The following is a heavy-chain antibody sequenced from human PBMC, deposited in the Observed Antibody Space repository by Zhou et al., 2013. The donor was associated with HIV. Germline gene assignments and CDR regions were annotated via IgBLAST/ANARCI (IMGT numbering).Heavy chain of an antibody. CDR3: ARGQPTYCGGDCYSFDY. V-gene: IGHV1-2*02. Sequence: QVQLVQSGAEVKKPGASVKVSCKTSGYTFTGYYMHWVRQAPGQGLEWMGWIIPNSGDTNYAQNFQGRVTMTRDTSISTAYMELSRLRSDDTAVYYCARGQPTYCGGDCYSFDYWGQGTLVTVSS. D-gene: IGHD2-21*02. CDR2: IIPNSGDT. J-gene: IGHJ4*02. CDR1: GYTFTGYY.